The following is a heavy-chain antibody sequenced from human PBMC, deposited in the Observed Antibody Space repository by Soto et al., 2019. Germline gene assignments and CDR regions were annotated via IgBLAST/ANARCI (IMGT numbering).Heavy chain of an antibody. V-gene: IGHV3-23*01. Sequence: GGSLRLSCAASGFTLSSYAMSWVRQAPGKGLEWVSTFSGTGGYTYYADSVKGRFTISRDDSKNTLFLHMNSLRAADTAVYYCARGQRALITYGPFDPWGQVTLVTVSS. D-gene: IGHD4-17*01. J-gene: IGHJ5*02. CDR2: FSGTGGYT. CDR1: GFTLSSYA. CDR3: ARGQRALITYGPFDP.